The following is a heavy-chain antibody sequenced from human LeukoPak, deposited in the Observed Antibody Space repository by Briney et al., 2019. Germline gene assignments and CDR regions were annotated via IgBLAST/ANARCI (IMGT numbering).Heavy chain of an antibody. CDR2: IYYSGST. Sequence: TSETLSLTCTVSGGSISSYYWSWIRQPPGKRLEWSGYIYYSGSTNYNPSLKSRVTISVDTSKNQFSLKLSSVTAADTAVYYCARGGAERPYGDYSYFDYWGQGTLVTVSS. CDR1: GGSISSYY. V-gene: IGHV4-59*01. J-gene: IGHJ4*02. D-gene: IGHD4-17*01. CDR3: ARGGAERPYGDYSYFDY.